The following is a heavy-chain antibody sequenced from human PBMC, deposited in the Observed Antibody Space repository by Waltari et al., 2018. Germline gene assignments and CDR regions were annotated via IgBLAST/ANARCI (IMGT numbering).Heavy chain of an antibody. V-gene: IGHV4-34*01. CDR2: INHSGRT. CDR3: ARVDYYDSSGYYDEGDY. J-gene: IGHJ4*02. CDR1: GGSFSGYY. D-gene: IGHD3-22*01. Sequence: QVQLQQWGAGLLKPSETLSLTCAVYGGSFSGYYWSWIRQPPGKGLEWIGEINHSGRTNSNPSLKSRVTISVDTSKNQFSLKLSSVTAADTAVYYCARVDYYDSSGYYDEGDYWGQGTLVTVSS.